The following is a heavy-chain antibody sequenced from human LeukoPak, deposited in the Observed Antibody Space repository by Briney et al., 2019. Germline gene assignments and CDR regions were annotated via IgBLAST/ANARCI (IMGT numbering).Heavy chain of an antibody. CDR3: ARDCSGSSTGYNWFDP. J-gene: IGHJ5*02. CDR1: GCSISSYY. V-gene: IGHV4-59*01. D-gene: IGHD1-26*01. Sequence: PSETLSLTCTVSGCSISSYYWSWIRQPPGKGLEWVGYIYNSGSTSYNPSLKSRVTISVDTSKNQFSLKLSSVTAADTAVYYCARDCSGSSTGYNWFDPWGQGTLVTVSS. CDR2: IYNSGST.